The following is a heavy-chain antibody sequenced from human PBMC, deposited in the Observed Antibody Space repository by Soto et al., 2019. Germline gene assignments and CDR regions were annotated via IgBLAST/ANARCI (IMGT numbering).Heavy chain of an antibody. CDR2: ITWDGINI. D-gene: IGHD2-15*01. J-gene: IGHJ4*02. CDR1: GFTFGDYT. CDR3: AKDGIAWH. V-gene: IGHV3-43*01. Sequence: RLSCTASGFTFGDYTMHWVRQAPGKGLEWVSLITWDGINIEYADSVRGRFTISRDNSKNSLYLQMNGLRHEDTAFYYCAKDGIAWHWGQGTLVTVSS.